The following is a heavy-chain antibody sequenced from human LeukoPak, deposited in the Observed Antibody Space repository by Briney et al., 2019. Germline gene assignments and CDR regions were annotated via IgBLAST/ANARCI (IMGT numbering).Heavy chain of an antibody. CDR3: ARDYADYVGYFFFDC. J-gene: IGHJ5*01. V-gene: IGHV3-23*01. CDR1: GFTFNNYA. D-gene: IGHD4-17*01. CDR2: ISGGGETT. Sequence: GGSLRLSCAASGFTFNNYAMNWVRQAPGKGLEWVSSISGGGETTYYADSAKGRFTISRDNPQNTLYLQMNSLRAEDTAVYYCARDYADYVGYFFFDCWGQGTLVTVSS.